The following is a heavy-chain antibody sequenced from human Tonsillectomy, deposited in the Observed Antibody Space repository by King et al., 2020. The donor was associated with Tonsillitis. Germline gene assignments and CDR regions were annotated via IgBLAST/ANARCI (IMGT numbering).Heavy chain of an antibody. CDR1: GFTFSDYY. D-gene: IGHD6-6*01. V-gene: IGHV3-11*05. Sequence: VQLVESGGGLVKPGGSLRLSCAGSGFTFSDYYMSWIRPAPGKGLEWVSYISSSRTYTNYADSVKGRFTISRDNAKNSLYLQMNSLRAEDTAVYYCARDWIAAANWFDPWGQGTLVTVSS. CDR3: ARDWIAAANWFDP. CDR2: ISSSRTYT. J-gene: IGHJ5*02.